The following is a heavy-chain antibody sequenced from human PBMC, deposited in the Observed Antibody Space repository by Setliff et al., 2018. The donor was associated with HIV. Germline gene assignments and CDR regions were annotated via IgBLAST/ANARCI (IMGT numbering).Heavy chain of an antibody. V-gene: IGHV3-23*01. CDR2: ISGSGSGT. D-gene: IGHD6-13*01. J-gene: IGHJ5*02. CDR1: GFTFNTYG. CDR3: AKADDGAAAGPAP. Sequence: GGSLRLSCSASGFTFNTYGMSWVRQAPGKGLEWVSVISGSGSGTFYADSVKGRFTISRDNSKNTLYLQMNRLRVDDTAVYYCAKADDGAAAGPAPWGQGTLVTVSS.